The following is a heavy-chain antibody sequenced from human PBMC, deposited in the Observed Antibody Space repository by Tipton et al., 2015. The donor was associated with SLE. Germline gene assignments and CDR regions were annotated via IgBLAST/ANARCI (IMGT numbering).Heavy chain of an antibody. CDR2: IYHSGST. Sequence: PGLVKPSETLSLTCAVSGYSISSGYYWGWIRQPPGKGLEWIGGIYHSGSTYYNPSLKSRVTISVDTSKNQFSLKLSSVTAADTAVYYCARGDGYNFDYWGQGTLVTVSS. D-gene: IGHD5-24*01. J-gene: IGHJ4*02. V-gene: IGHV4-38-2*01. CDR1: GYSISSGYY. CDR3: ARGDGYNFDY.